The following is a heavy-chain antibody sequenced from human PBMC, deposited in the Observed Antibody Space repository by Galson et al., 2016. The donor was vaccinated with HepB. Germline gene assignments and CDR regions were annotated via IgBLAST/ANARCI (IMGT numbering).Heavy chain of an antibody. D-gene: IGHD3-10*01. V-gene: IGHV3-23*01. CDR3: AKRALHYGSGIDY. CDR2: IGGSGDGT. J-gene: IGHJ4*02. CDR1: GFPFPSYA. Sequence: SLRLSCAASGFPFPSYAIHWVRQAPGKGLEWVSAIGGSGDGTYYADSVKGRFTISRDNSKNTLYLEMNSLRAEDTAVYFCAKRALHYGSGIDYWGQGILVTVSS.